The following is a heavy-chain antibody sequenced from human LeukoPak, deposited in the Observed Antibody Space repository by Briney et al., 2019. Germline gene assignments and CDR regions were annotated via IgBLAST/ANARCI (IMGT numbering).Heavy chain of an antibody. V-gene: IGHV3-20*04. CDR1: GFTFDDYA. CDR3: ARDAHFGGVFDI. Sequence: GGSLRLSCAASGFTFDDYAMSWVRQAPGKGLECVSGINWNGGSTGYVDSVKGRFAISRDNAKNSLYLQMNSLRGEDTALYYCARDAHFGGVFDIWGQGTMVTVSS. CDR2: INWNGGST. J-gene: IGHJ3*02. D-gene: IGHD2-21*01.